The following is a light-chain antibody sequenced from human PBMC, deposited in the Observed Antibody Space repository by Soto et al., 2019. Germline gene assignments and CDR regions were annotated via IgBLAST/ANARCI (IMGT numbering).Light chain of an antibody. V-gene: IGKV1-6*01. CDR1: QGIRND. CDR2: AAS. CDR3: LQDYNYPRT. J-gene: IGKJ1*01. Sequence: AIQMTQSPSSLCASLGDIVTIACRASQGIRNDLGWYQQKPGKAPKLLIYAASSLQSGVPSRFSGSGSGTDFTLTISSLQPEDFATYYCLQDYNYPRTFGQGTKVDIK.